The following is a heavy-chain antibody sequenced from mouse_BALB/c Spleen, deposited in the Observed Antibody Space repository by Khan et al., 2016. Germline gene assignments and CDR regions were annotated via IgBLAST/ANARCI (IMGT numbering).Heavy chain of an antibody. J-gene: IGHJ1*01. CDR1: GYTFTNYG. CDR2: INTYSGES. V-gene: IGHV9-3-1*01. CDR3: ARNRYYYGSSRYLDV. Sequence: QIQLVQSGPELKKPGKTVKISCKASGYTFTNYGMNWVKQAPGKGLKWMGWINTYSGESTYADDFKGRFAFSLETSANTAYLQINNLKNEDTATYFCARNRYYYGSSRYLDVWGAGTTVTVSS. D-gene: IGHD1-1*01.